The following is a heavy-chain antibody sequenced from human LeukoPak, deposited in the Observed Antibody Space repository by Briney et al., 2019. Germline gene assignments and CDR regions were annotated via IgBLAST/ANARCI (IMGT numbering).Heavy chain of an antibody. D-gene: IGHD4-17*01. CDR3: ARGRWGYGDYDYYYYYMDV. CDR2: INPSGGST. Sequence: ASAKVSCKASGYTFTSYYMRWVRQAPGQGLEWMGIINPSGGSTSYAQKFQGRVTMTRDTSTSTVYMELSSLRSEDTAVYYCARGRWGYGDYDYYYYYMDVWGKGTTVTVSS. J-gene: IGHJ6*03. V-gene: IGHV1-46*01. CDR1: GYTFTSYY.